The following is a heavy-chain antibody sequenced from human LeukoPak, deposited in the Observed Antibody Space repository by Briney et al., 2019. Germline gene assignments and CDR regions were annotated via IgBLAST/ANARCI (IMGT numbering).Heavy chain of an antibody. CDR1: GFTFSTFA. CDR2: ISSSSTFK. CDR3: ARDAVAARGEFDV. J-gene: IGHJ1*01. V-gene: IGHV3-21*04. Sequence: GGSLRLSCTTSGFTFSTFAMNWIRQAPGKGLEWVSSISSSSTFKYHADSLKGRLAISRDKAKNTLYLQMNSLTADDTAVYYCARDAVAARGEFDVWGQGTLVTVSS. D-gene: IGHD6-6*01.